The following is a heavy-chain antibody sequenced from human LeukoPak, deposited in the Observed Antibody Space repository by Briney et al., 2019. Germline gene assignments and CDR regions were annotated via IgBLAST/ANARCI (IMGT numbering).Heavy chain of an antibody. V-gene: IGHV1-18*01. J-gene: IGHJ6*03. CDR2: ISAYNGNT. CDR3: ARVGYDILTGYGYYYMDV. CDR1: GYTFTSYA. D-gene: IGHD3-9*01. Sequence: GASVKVSCKASGYTFTSYAMHWVRQAPGQGLEWMGWISAYNGNTNYAQKLQGRVTMTTDTSTSTAYMELRSLRSDDTAVYYCARVGYDILTGYGYYYMDVWGKGTTVTISS.